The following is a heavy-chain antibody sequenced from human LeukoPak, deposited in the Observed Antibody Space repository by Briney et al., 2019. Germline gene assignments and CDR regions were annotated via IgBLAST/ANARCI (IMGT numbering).Heavy chain of an antibody. D-gene: IGHD5-18*01. CDR3: AKTKIQLWHYFDY. CDR2: IIPIFGTA. J-gene: IGHJ4*02. CDR1: GGTFSSYA. V-gene: IGHV1-69*05. Sequence: SVKVSCKASGGTFSSYAISRVRQAPGQGLEWMGGIIPIFGTANYAQKFQGRVTITTDESTSTAYMELSSLRSEDTAVYYCAKTKIQLWHYFDYWGQGTLVTVSS.